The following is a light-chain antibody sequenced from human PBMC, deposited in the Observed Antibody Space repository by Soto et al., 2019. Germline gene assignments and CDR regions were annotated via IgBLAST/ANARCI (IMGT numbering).Light chain of an antibody. V-gene: IGKV1-9*01. CDR1: QGISSY. CDR3: QQLNSYPRT. Sequence: IQLTQSPSSLSASVGDRVTITCRASQGISSYLAWYQQKPGKAPKLLIYAASTLQSGVRSRFSGSGSGTDFTLTISSLQPEDFATYYCQQLNSYPRTFGQGTKVEIK. J-gene: IGKJ1*01. CDR2: AAS.